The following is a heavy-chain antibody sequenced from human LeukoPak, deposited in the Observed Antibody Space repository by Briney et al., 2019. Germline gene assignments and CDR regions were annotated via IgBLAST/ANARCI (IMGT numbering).Heavy chain of an antibody. D-gene: IGHD3-22*01. V-gene: IGHV2-5*02. CDR2: IYWDDDK. CDR3: AHTSDPDSSGYLDAFDI. Sequence: SGPTLVNPAQTLTLTCTFSGFSLSTSGAGVGWIRQPPGKALEWLALIYWDDDKRYSPSLKSRLTITKDTSKNQVVLTMTNMDPVDTATYYCAHTSDPDSSGYLDAFDIWGQGTMVTVSS. CDR1: GFSLSTSGAG. J-gene: IGHJ3*02.